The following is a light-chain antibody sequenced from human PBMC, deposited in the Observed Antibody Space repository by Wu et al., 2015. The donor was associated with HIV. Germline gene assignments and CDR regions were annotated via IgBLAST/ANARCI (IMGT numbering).Light chain of an antibody. CDR2: DAS. J-gene: IGKJ2*01. V-gene: IGKV3-11*01. CDR3: QQRSDWPGT. Sequence: EIVLTQSPAALSLSPGETATLSCRASESVSSSLAWYQQKPGQAPRLLIYDASNRATGIPARFSGSGSETDFTLTISSLESEDFALYYCQQRSDWPGTFGQGTEAGDQT. CDR1: ESVSSS.